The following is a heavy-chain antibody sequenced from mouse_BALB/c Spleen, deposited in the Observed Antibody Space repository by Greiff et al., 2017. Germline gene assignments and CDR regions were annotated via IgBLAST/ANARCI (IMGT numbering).Heavy chain of an antibody. Sequence: EVKLVESGGGLVQPGGSLKLSCAASGFTFSSYGMSWVRQTPDKRLELVATINSNGGSTYYPDSVKGRFTISRDNAKNTLYLQMSSLKSEDTAMYYCARVGYGSSGGFAYWGQGTLVTVSA. V-gene: IGHV5-6-3*01. CDR1: GFTFSSYG. CDR2: INSNGGST. D-gene: IGHD1-1*01. J-gene: IGHJ3*01. CDR3: ARVGYGSSGGFAY.